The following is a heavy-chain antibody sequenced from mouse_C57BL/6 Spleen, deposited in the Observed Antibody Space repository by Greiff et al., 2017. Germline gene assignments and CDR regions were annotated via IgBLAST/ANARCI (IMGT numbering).Heavy chain of an antibody. CDR3: ARRTYGSLGYFDV. J-gene: IGHJ1*03. CDR1: GYSFTGYY. V-gene: IGHV1-42*01. D-gene: IGHD1-1*01. CDR2: INPSTGGT. Sequence: VQLQQSGPELVKPGASVKISCKASGYSFTGYYMNWVKQSPEKSLEWIGEINPSTGGTTNNQKFKAKATLTVDKSSSTAYMQLKSLTSEDSAVYYCARRTYGSLGYFDVWGTGTTVTVSS.